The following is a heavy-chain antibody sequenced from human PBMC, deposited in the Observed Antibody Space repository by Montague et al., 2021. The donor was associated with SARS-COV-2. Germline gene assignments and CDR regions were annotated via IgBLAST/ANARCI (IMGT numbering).Heavy chain of an antibody. Sequence: SETLSLTCSVSGYSISSGYFWGWIRQPPGKGLEWIGVIYHGGFTHYNPSLKGRLTVSLDTSKNQFSLRLSSVTAADTAIYYCARAYCGGDCNYLYIWFDSWGQGALVTVSS. CDR1: GYSISSGYF. D-gene: IGHD2-21*01. V-gene: IGHV4-38-2*02. CDR2: IYHGGFT. J-gene: IGHJ5*01. CDR3: ARAYCGGDCNYLYIWFDS.